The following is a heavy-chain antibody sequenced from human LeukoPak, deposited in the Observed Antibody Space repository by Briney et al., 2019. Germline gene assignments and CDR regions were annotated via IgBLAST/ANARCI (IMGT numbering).Heavy chain of an antibody. CDR3: ARAYGYSYDYYYYMDV. CDR2: IYYSGST. Sequence: PSETLSLTCTVSGGSISSFYWSWIRQPPGKGLEWIGYIYYSGSTNYNPSLKSRVTTSVDTSKNQFSLKLSSVTAADTAVYYCARAYGYSYDYYYYMDVWGKGTTVTVSS. V-gene: IGHV4-59*01. J-gene: IGHJ6*03. D-gene: IGHD5-18*01. CDR1: GGSISSFY.